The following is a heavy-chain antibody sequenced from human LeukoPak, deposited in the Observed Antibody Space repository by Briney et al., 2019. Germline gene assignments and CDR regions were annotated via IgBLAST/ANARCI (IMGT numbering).Heavy chain of an antibody. D-gene: IGHD2-15*01. Sequence: GGSLRLSCAASGFTFSSYWMSWVRQALGKGLEWVANIKQDGSEKYYVDSVKGRFTISRDNAKNSLYLQMNSLRAEDTAVYYCARDRSRYYFDYWGQGTLVTVSS. CDR1: GFTFSSYW. J-gene: IGHJ4*02. V-gene: IGHV3-7*01. CDR3: ARDRSRYYFDY. CDR2: IKQDGSEK.